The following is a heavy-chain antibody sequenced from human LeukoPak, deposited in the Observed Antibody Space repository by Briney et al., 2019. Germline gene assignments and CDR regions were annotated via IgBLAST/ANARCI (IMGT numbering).Heavy chain of an antibody. J-gene: IGHJ6*02. CDR1: GYTFTGYY. CDR3: ARLTYSSSWYRDVNYYYGMDV. Sequence: ASVKVSCKASGYTFTGYYMHWLRQAPGQGLEWMGWINPNSGGTNYAQKFQGRVTMTRDTSISTAYMELSRLRSDDTAVYYCARLTYSSSWYRDVNYYYGMDVWGQGTTVTVSS. D-gene: IGHD6-13*01. CDR2: INPNSGGT. V-gene: IGHV1-2*02.